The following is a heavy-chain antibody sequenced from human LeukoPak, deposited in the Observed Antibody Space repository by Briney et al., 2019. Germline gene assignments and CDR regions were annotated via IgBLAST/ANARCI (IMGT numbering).Heavy chain of an antibody. CDR1: GGTFSSYA. CDR3: ASLGGPYYFDY. Sequence: ASVKVSCKASGGTFSSYAISWVRQAPGQGLEWMGGIIPIFGTANYAQKFQGRVTIIADESTSTAYMELSSLRSEDTAVYYCASLGGPYYFDYWGQGTLVTVSS. CDR2: IIPIFGTA. J-gene: IGHJ4*02. V-gene: IGHV1-69*13. D-gene: IGHD3-10*01.